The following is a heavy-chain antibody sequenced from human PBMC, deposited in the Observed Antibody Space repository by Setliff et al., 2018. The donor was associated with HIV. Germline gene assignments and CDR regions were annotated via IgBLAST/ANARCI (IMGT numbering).Heavy chain of an antibody. V-gene: IGHV1-2*06. CDR1: GYSFTGYY. Sequence: ASVKVSCKASGYSFTGYYIHWVRQAPGQGPEWLGRFNPTSGDTNYAQKLQGRVTMTTDTSTSTAYMELRSLRSDDTAVYYCARRGHEVYGYYYYYYYMDVWGKGTTVTVSS. J-gene: IGHJ6*03. D-gene: IGHD2-8*01. CDR2: FNPTSGDT. CDR3: ARRGHEVYGYYYYYYYMDV.